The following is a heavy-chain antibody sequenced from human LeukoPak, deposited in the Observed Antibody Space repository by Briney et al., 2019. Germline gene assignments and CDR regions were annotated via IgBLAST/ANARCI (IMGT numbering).Heavy chain of an antibody. D-gene: IGHD3-3*01. Sequence: GGSLRLSCAASGFTFDDYAMHWVRQAPGKGLEWVSGISWNSGSIGYADSVKGRFTISRDNAKNSLYLQMNSLRAEDTALYYCAKAFDFWSGTHDAFDIWGQGTMVTVPS. J-gene: IGHJ3*02. CDR1: GFTFDDYA. CDR2: ISWNSGSI. V-gene: IGHV3-9*01. CDR3: AKAFDFWSGTHDAFDI.